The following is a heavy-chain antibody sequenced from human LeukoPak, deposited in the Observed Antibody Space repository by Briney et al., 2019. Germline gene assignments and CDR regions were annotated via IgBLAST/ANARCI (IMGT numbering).Heavy chain of an antibody. Sequence: GGSLRLSCAASGFTLSSYGMHWVRQAPGKGLEWVAVISYDGSNKYYADSVKGRFTISRDNSKNTLYLQMNSLRAEDTAVYYCAKSAWPGSSWTPFDYWGQGTLVTVSS. J-gene: IGHJ4*02. CDR3: AKSAWPGSSWTPFDY. CDR2: ISYDGSNK. D-gene: IGHD6-13*01. V-gene: IGHV3-30*18. CDR1: GFTLSSYG.